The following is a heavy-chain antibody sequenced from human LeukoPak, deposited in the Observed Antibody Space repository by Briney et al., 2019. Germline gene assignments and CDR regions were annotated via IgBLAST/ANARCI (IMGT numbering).Heavy chain of an antibody. J-gene: IGHJ4*02. CDR1: GFTFSSYS. V-gene: IGHV3-48*02. CDR3: ARRGFRSVDY. Sequence: GGSLRLSCAASGFTFSSYSMNWVRQAPGKGLEWVSYISSSSSTIYYADSVKGRFTISRDNAKISLHLQMNSLRDEDTAVYYYARRGFRSVDYWGQGTLVTVSS. D-gene: IGHD1-26*01. CDR2: ISSSSSTI.